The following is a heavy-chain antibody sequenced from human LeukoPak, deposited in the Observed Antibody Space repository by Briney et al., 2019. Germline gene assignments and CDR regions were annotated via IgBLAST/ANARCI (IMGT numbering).Heavy chain of an antibody. CDR2: ITGNGFET. CDR1: GFTFDSHA. V-gene: IGHV3-23*01. Sequence: GGSLRLSCAASGFTFDSHAMAWVRQARGAGLEWVSGITGNGFETFYADPVRGRFTISRDNSKNTLYLQMNSLRAEDTALYYCAREGLERIFHFDYWGQGTLVTVSS. CDR3: AREGLERIFHFDY. D-gene: IGHD1-1*01. J-gene: IGHJ4*02.